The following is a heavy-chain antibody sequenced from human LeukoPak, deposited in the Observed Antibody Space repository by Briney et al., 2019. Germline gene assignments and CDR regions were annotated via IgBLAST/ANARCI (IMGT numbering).Heavy chain of an antibody. Sequence: GGSLRLSCAASGFTFSSYSMNWVRQAPGKGLEWVSYISSSSSTIYYADSVKGRLTISRDNVKNSLYLQMVSLRAEDTAVYYCARHNSGWAEGDYWGQGTLVTVSS. CDR1: GFTFSSYS. D-gene: IGHD6-25*01. J-gene: IGHJ4*02. CDR2: ISSSSSTI. CDR3: ARHNSGWAEGDY. V-gene: IGHV3-48*04.